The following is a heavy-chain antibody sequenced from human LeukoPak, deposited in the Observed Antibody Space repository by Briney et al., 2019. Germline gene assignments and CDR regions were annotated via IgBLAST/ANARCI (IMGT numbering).Heavy chain of an antibody. J-gene: IGHJ6*03. Sequence: GGSLRLSCAASGFTFDDYGMRWVRQAPGKGLEWVSGINWNGGSTGYADSVKGRFTISRDNAKNSLYLQMNSLRAEDTALYYCARDTPEYPGYYYYYMDVWGKGTTVTVSS. CDR2: INWNGGST. D-gene: IGHD2/OR15-2a*01. CDR3: ARDTPEYPGYYYYYMDV. V-gene: IGHV3-20*04. CDR1: GFTFDDYG.